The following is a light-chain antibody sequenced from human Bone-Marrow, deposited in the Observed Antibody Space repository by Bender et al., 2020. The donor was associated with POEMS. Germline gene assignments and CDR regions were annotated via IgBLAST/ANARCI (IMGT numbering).Light chain of an antibody. V-gene: IGLV1-36*01. CDR2: INN. CDR3: AAWEDSLNGWV. J-gene: IGLJ3*02. Sequence: QSVLTQPPAVSEAPRQRVTISCSGSGSNIGNNVVNWYQKLPGKAPKLLIYINNQRPSGVPDRFSGSKSGTSASLAISGLQSEDEADYYCAAWEDSLNGWVFGGGTKLTVL. CDR1: GSNIGNNV.